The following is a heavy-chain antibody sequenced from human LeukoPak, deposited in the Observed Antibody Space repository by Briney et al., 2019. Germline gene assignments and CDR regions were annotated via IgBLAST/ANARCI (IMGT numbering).Heavy chain of an antibody. D-gene: IGHD2-2*02. CDR1: GFTFSSTW. V-gene: IGHV3-7*02. CDR3: ARSYCRSNSCYRSLDY. CDR2: IKRDGSEK. Sequence: GGSLRLSCAASGFTFSSTWMSWVRQAPGKGLEWVANIKRDGSEKYYVDSVKGRFTISRDNAKNSLYLQMNSLRAEDTAVYYCARSYCRSNSCYRSLDYWGQGTLVTVSS. J-gene: IGHJ4*02.